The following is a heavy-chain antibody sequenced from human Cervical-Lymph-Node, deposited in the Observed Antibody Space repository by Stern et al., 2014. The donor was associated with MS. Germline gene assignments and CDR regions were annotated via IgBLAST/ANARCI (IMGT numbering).Heavy chain of an antibody. CDR3: ARGAYCGGDCYWGWHDL. V-gene: IGHV1-69*01. CDR2: IIPIFGAA. CDR1: GGTFSDSS. D-gene: IGHD2-21*02. Sequence: QVQLVQSGAEVKKPGSSVKVSCKASGGTFSDSSISWVRQAPGQGLEWVGGIIPIFGAADYGERFQGRVTMTADESTVTAYMELTSLTSEDTAVYYCARGAYCGGDCYWGWHDLWGQGTLVTVSS. J-gene: IGHJ5*02.